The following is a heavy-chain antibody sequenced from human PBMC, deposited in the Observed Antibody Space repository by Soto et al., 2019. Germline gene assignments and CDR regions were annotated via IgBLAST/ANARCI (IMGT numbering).Heavy chain of an antibody. CDR2: INTGNGNT. V-gene: IGHV1-3*04. J-gene: IGHJ6*02. CDR1: VYTFTLYA. CDR3: ARDSGAVVATWYGMDV. D-gene: IGHD5-12*01. Sequence: QVQLVQSGPAVKKPGASVRVSCKASVYTFTLYAIHWMRQAPGQRPEWMGWINTGNGNTKYSQKFQGRVTITRDTSASTAYMELSSLRSEDTAVYYCARDSGAVVATWYGMDVWGQGTTVTVSS.